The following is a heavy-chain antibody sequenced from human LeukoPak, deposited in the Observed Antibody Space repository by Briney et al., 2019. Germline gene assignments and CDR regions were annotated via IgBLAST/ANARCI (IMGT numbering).Heavy chain of an antibody. CDR3: ARAVSVSWFDP. D-gene: IGHD5/OR15-5a*01. J-gene: IGHJ5*02. CDR2: IYYSGST. V-gene: IGHV4-59*01. CDR1: GGSISSYY. Sequence: PSETLSLTCTVSGGSISSYYWSWIRQPPGKGLEWIGYIYYSGSTNYNPSLKSRVAISVDTSKNQFSLKLSSVTAADTAVYYCARAVSVSWFDPWGQGTLVTVSS.